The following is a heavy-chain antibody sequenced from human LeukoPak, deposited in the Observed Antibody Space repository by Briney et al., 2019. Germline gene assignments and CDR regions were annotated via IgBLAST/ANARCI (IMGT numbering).Heavy chain of an antibody. Sequence: PSETLSLTCTVSGGSISSYYWSWIRQPPGKGLEWIGEINHSGSTNYNPSLKSRVTISVDTSKNQFSLKLSSVTAADTAVYYCARRLIWSGYSNWFDPWGQGTLVTVSS. CDR1: GGSISSYY. V-gene: IGHV4-34*01. D-gene: IGHD3-3*01. CDR2: INHSGST. CDR3: ARRLIWSGYSNWFDP. J-gene: IGHJ5*02.